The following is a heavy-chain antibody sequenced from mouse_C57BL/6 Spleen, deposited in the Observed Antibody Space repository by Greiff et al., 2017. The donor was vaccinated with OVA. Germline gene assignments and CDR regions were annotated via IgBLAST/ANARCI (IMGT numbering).Heavy chain of an antibody. CDR1: GYAFTNYL. CDR3: ARRPVYDGYDY. D-gene: IGHD2-3*01. V-gene: IGHV1-54*01. Sequence: VQLQQSGAELVRPGTSVKVSCKASGYAFTNYLIEWVKQRPGQGLEWIGVINPGSGGTNYNEKFKGKATLTADKSSSTAYMQLSSLTSEDSAVYFCARRPVYDGYDYWGQGTTLTVSS. J-gene: IGHJ2*01. CDR2: INPGSGGT.